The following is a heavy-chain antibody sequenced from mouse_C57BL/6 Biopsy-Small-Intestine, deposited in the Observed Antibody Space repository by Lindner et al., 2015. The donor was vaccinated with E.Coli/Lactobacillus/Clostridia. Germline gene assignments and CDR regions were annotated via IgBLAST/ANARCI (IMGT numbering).Heavy chain of an antibody. V-gene: IGHV1-14*01. Sequence: SVKVSCKASGYTFTGYGINWVRQAPGQGLEWMGWSSVYNDDTNYAQKLQGRVTLTTDTSTSTAYMELRSLTSDDTALYFCARDRGFRDAFDFWGQGTMVTVSS. J-gene: IGHJ3*01. CDR1: GYTFTGYG. CDR2: SSVYNDDT. D-gene: IGHD3-1*01. CDR3: ARDRGFRDAFDF.